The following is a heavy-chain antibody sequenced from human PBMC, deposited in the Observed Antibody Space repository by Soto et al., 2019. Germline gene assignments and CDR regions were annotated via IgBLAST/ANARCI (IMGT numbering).Heavy chain of an antibody. CDR2: INQGGSER. CDR1: GFTFSTYW. D-gene: IGHD3-16*01. J-gene: IGHJ4*02. CDR3: VCGGNFFVY. Sequence: EVQLVESGGGLVQPGGSLRLPCVASGFTFSTYWMTWVRQPPGKGLEWVASINQGGSERYYVDSVRGRFTISRDNAKNSLYLQMNSLRAEDTAVYYCVCGGNFFVYWGQGTLVTVSP. V-gene: IGHV3-7*01.